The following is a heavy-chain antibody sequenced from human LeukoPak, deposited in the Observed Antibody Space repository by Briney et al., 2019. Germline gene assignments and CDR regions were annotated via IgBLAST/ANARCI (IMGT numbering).Heavy chain of an antibody. J-gene: IGHJ4*02. CDR3: ARDYYASSGYSSLAY. Sequence: SETLSLTCTVSGGSISSGSYYWSWIRQPAGKGLEWIGRIYTSGSTNYNPSLKSRVTISVDTSKNQFSLKLSSVTAADTAVYYCARDYYASSGYSSLAYWGQGTLVTVSS. CDR1: GGSISSGSYY. CDR2: IYTSGST. V-gene: IGHV4-61*02. D-gene: IGHD3-22*01.